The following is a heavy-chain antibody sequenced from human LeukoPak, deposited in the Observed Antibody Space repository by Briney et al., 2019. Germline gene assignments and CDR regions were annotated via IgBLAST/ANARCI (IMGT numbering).Heavy chain of an antibody. Sequence: SETLSLTCSVSGGSISSDRYYWSWIRQPAGKGLEWIGRIYAPGDTKYDPSLQSRVTISGDTSKNQISLKLASVTAADTAVYYCAREYYASGSNGAFDYWGQGILVTVSS. V-gene: IGHV4-61*02. J-gene: IGHJ4*02. D-gene: IGHD3-10*01. CDR1: GGSISSDRYY. CDR3: AREYYASGSNGAFDY. CDR2: IYAPGDT.